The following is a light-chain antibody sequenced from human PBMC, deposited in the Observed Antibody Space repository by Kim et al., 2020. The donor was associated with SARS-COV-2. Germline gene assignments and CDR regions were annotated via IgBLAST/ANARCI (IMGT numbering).Light chain of an antibody. CDR2: EDT. CDR3: QARDSSTVV. J-gene: IGLJ2*01. Sequence: SYELTQPPSVSVSPGQTASITCSGDKLGDKYACXYQQKAGQSPVVIIYEDTKRPSGIPERFSGSNSGNTATLTISGTQAMDEADYYCQARDSSTVVFGGG. V-gene: IGLV3-1*01. CDR1: KLGDKY.